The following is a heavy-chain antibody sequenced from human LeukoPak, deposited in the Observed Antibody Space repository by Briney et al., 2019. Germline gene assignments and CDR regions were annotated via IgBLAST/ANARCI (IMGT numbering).Heavy chain of an antibody. D-gene: IGHD3-10*01. CDR1: GYSFTSYW. V-gene: IGHV5-51*01. CDR2: IYPGDSDT. J-gene: IGHJ4*02. Sequence: GESLKISCKGSGYSFTSYWIGWVRQMPGKGLVWMGIIYPGDSDTRYSPSFQGQVTISADKSISTAYLQWSSLKASDTAMYYCARSTMVRGAHFDYWGQGTLVTVSS. CDR3: ARSTMVRGAHFDY.